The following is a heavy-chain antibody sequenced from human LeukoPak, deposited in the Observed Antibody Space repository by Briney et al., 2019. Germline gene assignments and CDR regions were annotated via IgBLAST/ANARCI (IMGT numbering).Heavy chain of an antibody. CDR3: ATHVFGTFGEL. CDR2: INHSGST. CDR1: GGSFSGYY. V-gene: IGHV4-34*01. J-gene: IGHJ4*02. D-gene: IGHD3-10*01. Sequence: SETLSLTCAVYGGSFSGYYWAWIRQTPGKGLEWIGEINHSGSTNYNPSLKSRVTISVDTSKNQFSLKLSSVTAADTAVYYCATHVFGTFGELWGQGTLVTVSS.